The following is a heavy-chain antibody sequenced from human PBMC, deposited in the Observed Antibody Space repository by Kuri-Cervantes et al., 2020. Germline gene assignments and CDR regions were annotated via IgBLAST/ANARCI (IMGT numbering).Heavy chain of an antibody. J-gene: IGHJ6*02. CDR1: GFTFSSYW. D-gene: IGHD3-10*01. V-gene: IGHV3-9*01. Sequence: SLKISCAASGFTFSSYWMNWVRQAPGKGLEWVSGISWKSGNIVYAESVKGRFTISRDNAKNSLYLQMNSLRAEDTALYYCAKTAGSGTYLSGGYGMNVWGQGTTVTVSS. CDR2: ISWKSGNI. CDR3: AKTAGSGTYLSGGYGMNV.